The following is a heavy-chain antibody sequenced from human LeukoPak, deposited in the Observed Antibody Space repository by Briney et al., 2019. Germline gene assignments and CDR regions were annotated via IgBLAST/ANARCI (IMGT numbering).Heavy chain of an antibody. V-gene: IGHV3-7*03. CDR3: ARAWGMDV. CDR1: GFTFSSHW. CDR2: MNQDGSEK. Sequence: GGSLRLSCGASGFTFSSHWMSWGRQAPGKGLEWVANMNQDGSEKYYVDSVKGRFTISRDNAKNSLYLQMNSLRAEDAAVYYCARAWGMDVWGQGTTVSVSS. J-gene: IGHJ6*02.